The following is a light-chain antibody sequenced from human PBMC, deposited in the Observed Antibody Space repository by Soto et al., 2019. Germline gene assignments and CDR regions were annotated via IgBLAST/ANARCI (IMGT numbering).Light chain of an antibody. CDR2: STN. CDR1: SSNIGSNS. V-gene: IGLV1-44*01. Sequence: QSVLTQPPSASGTPGQRVTISCSGSSSNIGSNSVNWYQQVPGTAPKLLIYSTNQRPSGVPDRFSGSKSDTSASLAISGLQSEDEAVYCCAAWDDSLNGEVVFGGGTKLTVL. CDR3: AAWDDSLNGEVV. J-gene: IGLJ2*01.